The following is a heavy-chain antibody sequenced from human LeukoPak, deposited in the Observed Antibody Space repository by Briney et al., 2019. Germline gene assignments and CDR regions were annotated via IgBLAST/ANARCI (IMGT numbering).Heavy chain of an antibody. CDR3: ARGQWELLSYYYYMDV. Sequence: GGSPRLSCAASGFTFSSYSMNWVRQAPGKGLEWVSSISSSSSYIYYADSVKGRFTISRDNAKNSLYLQMNSLRAEDTAVYYCARGQWELLSYYYYMDVWGKGTTVTVSS. J-gene: IGHJ6*03. V-gene: IGHV3-21*01. D-gene: IGHD1-26*01. CDR1: GFTFSSYS. CDR2: ISSSSSYI.